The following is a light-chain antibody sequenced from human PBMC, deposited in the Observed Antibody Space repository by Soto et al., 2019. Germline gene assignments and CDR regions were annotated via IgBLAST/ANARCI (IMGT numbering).Light chain of an antibody. CDR2: DSN. V-gene: IGLV1-51*01. CDR1: SSNIRNNF. J-gene: IGLJ2*01. Sequence: QSVLTQPPSVSAAPGQKVTISCSGSSSNIRNNFVCWYQHLPGRAPTLLIYDSNKRPSGIPDRFSGSQSGTSATLGITGLQTGDEADYYCGTRDSSLSAVVFGGGTKLTVL. CDR3: GTRDSSLSAVV.